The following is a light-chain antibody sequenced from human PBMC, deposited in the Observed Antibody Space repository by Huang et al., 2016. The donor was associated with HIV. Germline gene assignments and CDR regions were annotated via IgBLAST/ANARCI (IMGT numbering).Light chain of an antibody. Sequence: DIQMTQSPSSLFASVGDRVTITCQASQDIGKYLNWYQQKPGQVPKPLIFDASNLETGVPSRFSGSGSGTDFTFTITTLQPEDIATYYCQHYDSLPPWTFGQGTRVQI. CDR2: DAS. V-gene: IGKV1-33*01. J-gene: IGKJ1*01. CDR1: QDIGKY. CDR3: QHYDSLPPWT.